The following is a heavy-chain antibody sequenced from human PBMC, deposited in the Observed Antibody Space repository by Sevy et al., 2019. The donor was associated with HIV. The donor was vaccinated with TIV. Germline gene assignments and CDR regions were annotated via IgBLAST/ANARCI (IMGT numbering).Heavy chain of an antibody. J-gene: IGHJ3*01. CDR1: GSSFGIHW. V-gene: IGHV3-7*01. CDR2: INQDGGQK. CDR3: AREPDPVPGVAFDV. Sequence: GGSLRLSCVASGSSFGIHWMSWVRQAPGKGLEWVAKINQDGGQKYYVESVKGRFTISRDNAKSSLYLQMNSLRVEDTVLYYCAREPDPVPGVAFDVWDQGTMVTVSS.